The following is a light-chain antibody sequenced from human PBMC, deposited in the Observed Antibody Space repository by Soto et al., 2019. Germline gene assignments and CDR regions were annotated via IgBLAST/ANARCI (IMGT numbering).Light chain of an antibody. CDR2: GAS. CDR3: QQYNSWPPWT. J-gene: IGKJ1*01. CDR1: QSVNRS. V-gene: IGKV3-15*01. Sequence: EIVMTQSPDTLSVFPGERATLSCRASQSVNRSLAWYQQKPGQAPRLLINGASTRATGIPARFSGSGSATEFTLTISSLQSEDFAVYYCQQYNSWPPWTFGQGTKVDIK.